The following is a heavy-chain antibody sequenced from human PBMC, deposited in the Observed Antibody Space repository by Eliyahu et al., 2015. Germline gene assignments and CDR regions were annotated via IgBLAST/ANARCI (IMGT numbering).Heavy chain of an antibody. CDR2: IWYDGSNK. V-gene: IGHV3-33*01. Sequence: QVQLVESGGGVVQPGRSLRLXCAAXGFPFXXYGLPGVRRXXGKGLEWVAVIWYDGSNKYYADSVKGRFTISRDNSKNTLYLQMNSLRAEDTAVYYCARDGVVVVPAARVAHYYYYYMDVWGKGTTVTVSS. CDR1: GFPFXXYG. CDR3: ARDGVVVVPAARVAHYYYYYMDV. J-gene: IGHJ6*03. D-gene: IGHD2-2*01.